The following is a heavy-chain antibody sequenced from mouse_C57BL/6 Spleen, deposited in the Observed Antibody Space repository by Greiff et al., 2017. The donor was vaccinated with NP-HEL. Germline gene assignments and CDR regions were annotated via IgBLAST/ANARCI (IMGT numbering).Heavy chain of an antibody. D-gene: IGHD1-1*01. CDR3: ASITTVVVPYWYFDV. J-gene: IGHJ1*03. CDR2: ISSGGSYT. V-gene: IGHV5-6*01. CDR1: GFTFSSYG. Sequence: EVMLVESGGDLVKPGGSLKLSCAASGFTFSSYGMSWVRQTPDKRLEWVATISSGGSYTYYPDSVKGRFTISRDNAKNTLYLQMSSLKSEDTAMYYCASITTVVVPYWYFDVWGTGTTVTVSS.